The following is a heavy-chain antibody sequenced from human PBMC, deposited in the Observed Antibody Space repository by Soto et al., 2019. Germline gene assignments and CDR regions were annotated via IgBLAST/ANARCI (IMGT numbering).Heavy chain of an antibody. J-gene: IGHJ5*02. CDR2: IIPVLGTV. Sequence: QVRLVQSGAEVKKPGSSVKVSCKASGGTFSNYAITWLRLAPGQGLEWLGGIIPVLGTVNYAQKVQGRVTITADEPTSTAYMELNRLRSEDTAVYYCARDNPYTNSFGNWFDPWGQGTLVIVS. V-gene: IGHV1-69*01. D-gene: IGHD6-13*01. CDR1: GGTFSNYA. CDR3: ARDNPYTNSFGNWFDP.